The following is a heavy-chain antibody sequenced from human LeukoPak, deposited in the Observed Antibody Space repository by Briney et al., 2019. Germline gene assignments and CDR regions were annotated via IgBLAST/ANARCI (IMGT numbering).Heavy chain of an antibody. V-gene: IGHV1-2*02. J-gene: IGHJ4*02. CDR2: INPYSGGT. CDR1: GYTFSDYH. CDR3: VRASRIPVAFRY. D-gene: IGHD6-19*01. Sequence: ASVKVSCKASGYTFSDYHIHWVRQAPGQGLEWMGWINPYSGGTNLVQKFHGRVAMTSVTYISTAYIALTNLTSGDTAGCFCVRASRIPVAFRYWGQGTLVTVSS.